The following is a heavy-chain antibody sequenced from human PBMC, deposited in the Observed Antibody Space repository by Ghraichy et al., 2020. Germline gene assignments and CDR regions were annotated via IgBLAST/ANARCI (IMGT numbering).Heavy chain of an antibody. V-gene: IGHV4-4*07. Sequence: SETLSLTCTVSGGSISSYYWSWIRQPAGKGLEWIGRIYTSGSTNYNPSLKSRVTMSVETSKNQFSLKLSSVTAADTAVYYCARGVVTLYYYYYMDVWGKGPTVTGPS. CDR1: GGSISSYY. J-gene: IGHJ6*03. CDR2: IYTSGST. CDR3: ARGVVTLYYYYYMDV. D-gene: IGHD4-23*01.